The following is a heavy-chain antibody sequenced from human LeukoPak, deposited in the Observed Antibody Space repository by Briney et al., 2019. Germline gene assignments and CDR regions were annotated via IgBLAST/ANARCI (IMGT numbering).Heavy chain of an antibody. Sequence: GGSLRLSCAASGFTFNNYAMNWLRQAPGKGVEWVSSICGGGETTYYADSAKGRFTISRDNSQNTLYLQMNSLRAEDTAVYYCARDYADYVGYFFFDYWGQGTLVSVSS. CDR3: ARDYADYVGYFFFDY. CDR2: ICGGGETT. J-gene: IGHJ4*02. V-gene: IGHV3-23*01. CDR1: GFTFNNYA. D-gene: IGHD4-17*01.